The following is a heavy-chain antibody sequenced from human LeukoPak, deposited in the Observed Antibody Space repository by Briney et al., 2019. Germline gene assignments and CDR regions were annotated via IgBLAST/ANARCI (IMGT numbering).Heavy chain of an antibody. Sequence: GASVKVSCKASGYTFTSYGISWVRQAPGQGLEWMGWISAYNGNTNYAQKLQGRVTMTTDTSTSTAYMELRSLRSDDTAVYYCARDRFYDSSGYYFFSDYWGQGTLVTVSS. V-gene: IGHV1-18*01. CDR2: ISAYNGNT. CDR3: ARDRFYDSSGYYFFSDY. D-gene: IGHD3-22*01. J-gene: IGHJ4*02. CDR1: GYTFTSYG.